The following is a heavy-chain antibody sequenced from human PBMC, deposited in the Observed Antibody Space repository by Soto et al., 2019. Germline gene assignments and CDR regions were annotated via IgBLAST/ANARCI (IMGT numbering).Heavy chain of an antibody. CDR1: GYTFTSYG. V-gene: IGHV1-18*01. D-gene: IGHD6-13*01. J-gene: IGHJ5*02. CDR3: ARDSGYSSSWCGPLNNWFDP. CDR2: ISAYNGNT. Sequence: ASVKVSCKASGYTFTSYGISWVRQAPGQGLEWMGWISAYNGNTNYAQKLQGRVTMTTDTSTSTAYMDLRSLRSDDTAVYYCARDSGYSSSWCGPLNNWFDPWGQGTLVTVSS.